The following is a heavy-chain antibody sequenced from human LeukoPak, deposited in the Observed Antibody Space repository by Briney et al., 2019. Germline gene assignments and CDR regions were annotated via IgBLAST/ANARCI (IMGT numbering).Heavy chain of an antibody. D-gene: IGHD2-15*01. CDR1: GYTFTAYY. V-gene: IGHV1-2*02. Sequence: ASVKVSCKASGYTFTAYYMHWVRQAPGQGLEWVGWINPNSGGTNYAQKFQGRVTMTRDTSISTAYMELSRLRSDDTAVYFCATKDCSGGSCYILDVWGQGTTVTVSS. CDR2: INPNSGGT. CDR3: ATKDCSGGSCYILDV. J-gene: IGHJ6*02.